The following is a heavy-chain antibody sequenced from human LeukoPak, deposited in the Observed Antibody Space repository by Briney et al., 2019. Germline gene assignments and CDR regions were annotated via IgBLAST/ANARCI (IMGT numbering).Heavy chain of an antibody. V-gene: IGHV3-21*01. Sequence: GGSLRLSCSASGFSVSRNYMNWVRQAPGKGLEWVSSISSSSSYIYYADSVKGRFTISRDNAKNSLYLQMNSLRAEDTAVYYCARDRDQDIVVVPAAYYYYGMDVWGQGTTVTVSS. CDR1: GFSVSRNY. CDR2: ISSSSSYI. CDR3: ARDRDQDIVVVPAAYYYYGMDV. D-gene: IGHD2-2*01. J-gene: IGHJ6*02.